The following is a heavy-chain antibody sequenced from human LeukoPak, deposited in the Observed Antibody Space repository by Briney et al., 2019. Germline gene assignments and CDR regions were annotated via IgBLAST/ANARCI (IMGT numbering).Heavy chain of an antibody. V-gene: IGHV4-39*01. Sequence: SETLSLTCTVSGGSISTYWSWIRQPPGKGLEWIGSIYYSGSTYYNPSLKSRVTISVDTSKSQFSLKLSSVTAADTAVYYCARRTGIVVVPAVTDWFDPWGQGTLVTVSS. CDR1: GGSISTY. CDR2: IYYSGST. J-gene: IGHJ5*02. D-gene: IGHD2-2*01. CDR3: ARRTGIVVVPAVTDWFDP.